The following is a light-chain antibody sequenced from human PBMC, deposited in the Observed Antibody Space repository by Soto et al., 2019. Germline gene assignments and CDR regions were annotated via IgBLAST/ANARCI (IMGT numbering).Light chain of an antibody. V-gene: IGLV4-69*01. CDR3: QTWGTGFQV. CDR2: LNNDGSH. Sequence: QLVLTQSPSASASLGASVKLTCTLSSDHSSYAIAWHQMHPEKGPRYLMDLNNDGSHTKGDGIPDRFSGSSSGAERYLIISSLQSEDEADYYCQTWGTGFQVFGGGTKLTV. J-gene: IGLJ2*01. CDR1: SDHSSYA.